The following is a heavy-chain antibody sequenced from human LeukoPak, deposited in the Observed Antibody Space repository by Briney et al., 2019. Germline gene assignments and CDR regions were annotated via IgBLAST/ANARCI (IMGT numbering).Heavy chain of an antibody. J-gene: IGHJ4*02. D-gene: IGHD6-19*01. CDR1: GFSCSSYW. Sequence: GGSLRLSCTASSGFSCSSYWMNWVRQAPGKGLQWVSSISSSGAKTYYAHSVKGRVTISRDNAKNSYYLEMNSLVAEDTAVYYCARDPIAVVGGGSFDYWGQGILVTVSS. CDR3: ARDPIAVVGGGSFDY. V-gene: IGHV3-21*01. CDR2: ISSSGAKT.